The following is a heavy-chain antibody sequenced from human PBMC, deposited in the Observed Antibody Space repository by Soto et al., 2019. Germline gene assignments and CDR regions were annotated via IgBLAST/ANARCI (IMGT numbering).Heavy chain of an antibody. CDR3: ARLGGYCSSTSCYGYYGMDV. CDR2: FYYSGST. CDR1: GGSLSSGPSS. D-gene: IGHD2-2*01. Sequence: QLQLQESGPGLVKPSETLSLTCSVSGGSLSSGPSSWGWIRQPPGKGLEWIGTFYYSGSTHYNPSLASRVTISVDTSKNQFTLKVTSVTDADTAMYYCARLGGYCSSTSCYGYYGMDVWGQGTTVTVSS. J-gene: IGHJ6*02. V-gene: IGHV4-39*01.